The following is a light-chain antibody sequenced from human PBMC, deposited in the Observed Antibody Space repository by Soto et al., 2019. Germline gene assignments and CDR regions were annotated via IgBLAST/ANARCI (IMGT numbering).Light chain of an antibody. CDR2: EVS. Sequence: QSALTQPPSASGSPGQSVTISCTGTNNDVGGYDYVSWFQQYPGKAPKLVIYEVSKRPSGVPDRFSGSKSGNTASLTVSGLQVEDEAENYCCAYAGGNNVFGTGTKLTVL. CDR1: NNDVGGYDY. V-gene: IGLV2-8*01. J-gene: IGLJ1*01. CDR3: CAYAGGNNV.